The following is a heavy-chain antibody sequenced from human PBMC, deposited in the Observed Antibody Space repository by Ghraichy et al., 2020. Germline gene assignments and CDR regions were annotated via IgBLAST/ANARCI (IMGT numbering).Heavy chain of an antibody. CDR1: GFTFSSYG. V-gene: IGHV3-33*01. CDR3: AREPRYYYYYGMDV. CDR2: IWYDGSNK. Sequence: GGSLRLSCAASGFTFSSYGMHWVRQAPGKGLEWVAVIWYDGSNKYYADSVKGRFTISRDNSKNTLYLQMNSLRAEDTAVYYCAREPRYYYYYGMDVWGQGTTLTVSS. J-gene: IGHJ6*02.